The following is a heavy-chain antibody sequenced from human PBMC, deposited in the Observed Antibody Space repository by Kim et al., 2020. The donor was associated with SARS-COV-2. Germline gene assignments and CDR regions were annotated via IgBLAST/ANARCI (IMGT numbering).Heavy chain of an antibody. Sequence: GGSLRLSCAASGFPFAKYGMMWIRQAPGKGLEWVAIIYWSGDSTRYADSVEGRFTVSRDNAKSTLYLQINSLGAEDTAFYYCAGFWFDSSSWYRYGLDVWRQGTRVTVS. CDR1: GFPFAKYG. CDR3: AGFWFDSSSWYRYGLDV. D-gene: IGHD6-13*01. V-gene: IGHV3-20*04. J-gene: IGHJ6*02. CDR2: IYWSGDST.